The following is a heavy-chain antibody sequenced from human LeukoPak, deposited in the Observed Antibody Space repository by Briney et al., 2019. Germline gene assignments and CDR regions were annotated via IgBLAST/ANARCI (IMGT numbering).Heavy chain of an antibody. D-gene: IGHD3-22*01. CDR2: INPNSGGT. V-gene: IGHV1-2*02. CDR3: ARGSYDSSDFEYFHH. Sequence: PGASVKVSCKASGYTFTGNYMHWVRQAPGQGLEWMGWINPNSGGTNYTQKCQGRVTMTRDTSIGTAYMELNRLRSDDTAVYYCARGSYDSSDFEYFHHWGQGTLVTVSS. J-gene: IGHJ1*01. CDR1: GYTFTGNY.